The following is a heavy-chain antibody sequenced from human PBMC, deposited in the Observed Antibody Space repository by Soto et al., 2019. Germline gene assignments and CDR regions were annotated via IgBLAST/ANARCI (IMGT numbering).Heavy chain of an antibody. V-gene: IGHV4-61*01. CDR3: ARDQYRPRGFDP. CDR2: IYYSGST. J-gene: IGHJ5*02. CDR1: GGSVSSGRYY. D-gene: IGHD5-18*01. Sequence: PSETLSLTCAVSGGSVSSGRYYWSWIRQPPGKGLEWIGYIYYSGSTNYNPSLKSRVTISVDTSKNQFSLKLSSVTAADTAVYYCARDQYRPRGFDPWGQGTLVTVSS.